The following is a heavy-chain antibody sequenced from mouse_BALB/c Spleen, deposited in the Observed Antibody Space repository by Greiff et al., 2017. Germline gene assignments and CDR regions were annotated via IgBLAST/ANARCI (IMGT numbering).Heavy chain of an antibody. J-gene: IGHJ2*01. CDR1: GYSITSDYA. CDR3: AYITGTEYYFDY. CDR2: ISYSGST. Sequence: EVMLVESGPGLVKPSQSLSLTCTVTGYSITSDYAWNWIRQFPGNKLEWMGYISYSGSTSYNPSLKSRISITRDTSKNQFFLQLNSVTTEDTATYYCAYITGTEYYFDYWGQGTTLTVSS. V-gene: IGHV3-2*02. D-gene: IGHD4-1*01.